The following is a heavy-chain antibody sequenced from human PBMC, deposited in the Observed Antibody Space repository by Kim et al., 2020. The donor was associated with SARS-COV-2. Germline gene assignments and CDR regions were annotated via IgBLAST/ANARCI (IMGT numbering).Heavy chain of an antibody. CDR1: GITVSSNS. CDR3: ARDNSGYFDY. D-gene: IGHD2-15*01. V-gene: IGHV3-53*01. J-gene: IGHJ4*02. CDR2: IYSGGST. Sequence: GGSLRLSCAASGITVSSNSMSWVRQVPGKGLEWVSVIYSGGSTYYADSVKGRFTISRDSSKNTLYLQMNSLKGEDTAVYYCARDNSGYFDYWGQGTLVTVSS.